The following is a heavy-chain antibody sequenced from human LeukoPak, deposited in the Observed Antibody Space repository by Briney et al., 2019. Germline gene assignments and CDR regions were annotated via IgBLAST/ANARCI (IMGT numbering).Heavy chain of an antibody. V-gene: IGHV3-30*02. CDR2: IRYDGSNK. Sequence: GGSLRLSCAASGFTFSSYGMHWVRQAPGKGLEWVAFIRYDGSNKYYADSVKGRFTISRDNSKNTLYLQMNSLRAEDTAVYYCARDPVRGGDAFDIWGQGTMVTVSS. J-gene: IGHJ3*02. CDR1: GFTFSSYG. D-gene: IGHD3-10*01. CDR3: ARDPVRGGDAFDI.